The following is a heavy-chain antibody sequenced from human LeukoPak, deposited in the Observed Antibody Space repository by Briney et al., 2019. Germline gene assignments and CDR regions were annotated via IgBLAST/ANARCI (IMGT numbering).Heavy chain of an antibody. CDR1: GYTFPSYD. Sequence: ASVKVSCQASGYTFPSYDINWLRQATGHGREWMGWMNPNSGNTGDAHKFQGRVTMTRTSSIRTAYMELSSLRSEDTAVYYCARRLGYCSSTSCLYYFDYWGQGTLVTVSS. CDR2: MNPNSGNT. D-gene: IGHD2-2*01. CDR3: ARRLGYCSSTSCLYYFDY. V-gene: IGHV1-8*01. J-gene: IGHJ4*02.